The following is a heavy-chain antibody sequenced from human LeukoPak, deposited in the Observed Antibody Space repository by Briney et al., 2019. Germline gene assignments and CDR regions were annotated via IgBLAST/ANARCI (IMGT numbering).Heavy chain of an antibody. V-gene: IGHV3-7*01. CDR1: GFTFSSYW. CDR3: AREPPDTAMVNFWGNFDY. J-gene: IGHJ4*02. Sequence: PGGSLRLSCAASGFTFSSYWMSWVRQAPGKGLEWVANIKQDGSEKYYVDSVKGRFTISRDNAKNSLYLQMNSLRAEDTAVYYCAREPPDTAMVNFWGNFDYWGQGTLVTVSS. D-gene: IGHD5-18*01. CDR2: IKQDGSEK.